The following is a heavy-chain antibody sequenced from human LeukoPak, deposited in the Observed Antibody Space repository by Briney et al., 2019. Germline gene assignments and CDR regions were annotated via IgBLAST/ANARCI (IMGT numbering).Heavy chain of an antibody. V-gene: IGHV3-20*04. CDR3: ASTVTTDDWYFDL. Sequence: PGGSLRLSCAASGFTFDDYGMSWVRQAPGKGPEWVYGINWNGGSTGYTDSVKGRFTISRDNAKNSLYLQMNSLRAEDTALYYCASTVTTDDWYFDLWGRGTLVTVSS. J-gene: IGHJ2*01. CDR1: GFTFDDYG. D-gene: IGHD4-17*01. CDR2: INWNGGST.